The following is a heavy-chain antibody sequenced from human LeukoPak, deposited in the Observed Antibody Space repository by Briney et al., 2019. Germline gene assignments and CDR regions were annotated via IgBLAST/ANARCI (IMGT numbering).Heavy chain of an antibody. CDR2: TNPNSGNT. V-gene: IGHV1-8*03. CDR1: GYTFTSYG. D-gene: IGHD3-3*01. CDR3: ARGLPTITIFGYYYYYMDV. Sequence: ASVKVSCKASGYTFTSYGISWVRQATGQGLEWMGWTNPNSGNTGYAQKFQGRVTITRNTSISTAYMELSSLRSEDTAVYYCARGLPTITIFGYYYYYMDVWGKGTTVTVSS. J-gene: IGHJ6*03.